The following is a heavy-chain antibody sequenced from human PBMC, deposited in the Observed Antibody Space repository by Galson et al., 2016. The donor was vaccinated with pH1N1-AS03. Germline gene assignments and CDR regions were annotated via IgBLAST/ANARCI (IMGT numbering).Heavy chain of an antibody. V-gene: IGHV3-30-3*01. CDR2: ISYNGNFQ. D-gene: IGHD3-22*01. Sequence: SLRLSCAASGIIFSDHAMHWVRQAPGKGLEWLAVISYNGNFQYYGDSVKGRFTISRDNSENTLYLQMSSLRVEDTAVYFCVRGARRGYFPYFASWGQGTVVTVSS. CDR3: VRGARRGYFPYFAS. J-gene: IGHJ4*02. CDR1: GIIFSDHA.